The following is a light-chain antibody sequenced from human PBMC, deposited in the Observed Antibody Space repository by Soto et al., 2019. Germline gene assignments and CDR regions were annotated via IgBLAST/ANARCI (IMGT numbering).Light chain of an antibody. CDR2: GAS. CDR3: QQYNNWPWT. J-gene: IGKJ1*01. V-gene: IGKV3-15*01. Sequence: EIVMTQSPATLSVSPGERATLSCRASQGVSSNLAWYQQKPGQAPRLLNYGASTRATGIPARFSGSGSETKFTLTISSLQSEDFAVYYCQQYNNWPWTFGQGTKVEIK. CDR1: QGVSSN.